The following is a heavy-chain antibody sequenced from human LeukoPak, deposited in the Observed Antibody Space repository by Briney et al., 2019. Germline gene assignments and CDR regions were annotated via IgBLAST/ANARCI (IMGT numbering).Heavy chain of an antibody. CDR1: GFTFTSSA. CDR3: AAGRGIYSSGWYEDY. J-gene: IGHJ4*02. D-gene: IGHD6-19*01. V-gene: IGHV1-58*01. Sequence: TSVKVSCKASGFTFTSSAVQWVRQARGQRLEWIGWIVVGSGNSNYAQKFQERVTITRDMSTSTAYMELSSLRSEDTAVYYCAAGRGIYSSGWYEDYWGQGTLVTVSS. CDR2: IVVGSGNS.